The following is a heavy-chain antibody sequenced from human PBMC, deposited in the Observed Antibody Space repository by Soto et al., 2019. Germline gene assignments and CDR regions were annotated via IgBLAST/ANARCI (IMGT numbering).Heavy chain of an antibody. Sequence: PSETLSLTCTVSGASITGSSYWSWIRQPAGKGLEWIGRFSLSGTTSYNLSLRSRVTMSADVSKNQFSLRLTSVTAADTALYYCARGMTPPGAPAWYYFDSWGQGTLVTVSS. CDR3: ARGMTPPGAPAWYYFDS. CDR1: GASITGSSY. D-gene: IGHD2-8*02. CDR2: FSLSGTT. V-gene: IGHV4-4*07. J-gene: IGHJ4*02.